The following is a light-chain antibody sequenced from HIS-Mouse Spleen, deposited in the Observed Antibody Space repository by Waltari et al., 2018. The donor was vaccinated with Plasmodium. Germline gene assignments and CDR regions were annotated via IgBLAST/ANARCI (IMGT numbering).Light chain of an antibody. J-gene: IGKJ3*01. CDR1: QGVSRH. CDR3: QQYNNWSFT. Sequence: EIVMTQSPATLSVSPGERATLTCRASQGVSRHLAWYQQTPGQAPRLLIYGASTRATGIPARFIGSGSGTEFTLTISSLQSEDFAVYYCQQYNNWSFTFGPGTKVDIK. V-gene: IGKV3-15*01. CDR2: GAS.